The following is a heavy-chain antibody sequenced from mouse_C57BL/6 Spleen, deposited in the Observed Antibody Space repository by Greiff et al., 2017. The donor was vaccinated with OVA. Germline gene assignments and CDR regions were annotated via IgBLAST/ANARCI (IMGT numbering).Heavy chain of an antibody. D-gene: IGHD1-1*01. J-gene: IGHJ1*03. V-gene: IGHV5-12*01. Sequence: EVMLVESGGGLVQPGGSLKLSCAASGFTFSDYYMYWVRQTPEKRLEWVAYISNGGGSTYYPDTVKGRFTISRDNAKNTLYLQMSRLKSEDTAMYYCARGAVVARDWYFDVWGTGTTVTVSS. CDR3: ARGAVVARDWYFDV. CDR1: GFTFSDYY. CDR2: ISNGGGST.